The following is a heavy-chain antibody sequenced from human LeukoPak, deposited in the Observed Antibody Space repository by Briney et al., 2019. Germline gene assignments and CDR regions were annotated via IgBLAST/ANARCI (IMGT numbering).Heavy chain of an antibody. Sequence: SETLSLTCTVSGYSISSGYYWGWIRQPPGKGLEWIGSIYHSGSTYYNPSLKSRVTISVDTSKNQFSLKLSSVTAADTAVYYCARDPGFLEWLLYEGPDYYFDYWGQGTLVTVSS. CDR1: GYSISSGYY. V-gene: IGHV4-38-2*02. CDR2: IYHSGST. D-gene: IGHD3-3*01. J-gene: IGHJ4*02. CDR3: ARDPGFLEWLLYEGPDYYFDY.